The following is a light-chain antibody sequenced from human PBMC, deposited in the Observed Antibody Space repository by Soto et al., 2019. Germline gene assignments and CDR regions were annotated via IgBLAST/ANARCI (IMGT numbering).Light chain of an antibody. CDR2: KAS. Sequence: DIQTAQVSSTLSGSVGDRVTITCPASQTISSWLAWYQQKPGKAPKLLIYKASTLKSGVPSRFSGSGSGTEFTLTISSLQPDDFATYYCQHYNSYSEAFGQGTKVDIK. V-gene: IGKV1-5*03. CDR3: QHYNSYSEA. J-gene: IGKJ1*01. CDR1: QTISSW.